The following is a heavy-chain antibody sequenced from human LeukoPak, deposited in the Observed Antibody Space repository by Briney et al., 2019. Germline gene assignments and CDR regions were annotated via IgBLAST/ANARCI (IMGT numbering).Heavy chain of an antibody. CDR3: AREPTIFGSYNWFDP. Sequence: SETLSLTCTVSGGSISSYYWSWIRQPAGKGLEWIGRIYTSGSTNYNPSLTSRVTMSVDTSKNQFSLKLSSVTAADTAVYYCAREPTIFGSYNWFDPWGQGTLVTVSS. D-gene: IGHD3-3*01. J-gene: IGHJ5*02. CDR1: GGSISSYY. V-gene: IGHV4-4*07. CDR2: IYTSGST.